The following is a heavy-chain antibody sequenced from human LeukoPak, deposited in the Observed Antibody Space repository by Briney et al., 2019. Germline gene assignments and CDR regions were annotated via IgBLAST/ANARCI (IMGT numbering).Heavy chain of an antibody. D-gene: IGHD6-6*01. J-gene: IGHJ4*02. Sequence: GGSLRPSCAASGFTFRNHWMQWVRQTPGKGLVWVSSISSDGSSTTYADSVKGRFTISRDNAKNTLYLQMNNLRAEDTAMYYCARDQRVTGRPDIDYWGQGTLVIVSS. CDR1: GFTFRNHW. CDR3: ARDQRVTGRPDIDY. V-gene: IGHV3-74*03. CDR2: ISSDGSST.